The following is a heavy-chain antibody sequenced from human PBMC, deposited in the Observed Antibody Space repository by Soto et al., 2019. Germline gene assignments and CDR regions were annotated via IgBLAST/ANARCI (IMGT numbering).Heavy chain of an antibody. CDR1: GFTFSNYS. D-gene: IGHD1-26*01. Sequence: GGSLRLSCAASGFTFSNYSMNWVRQAPGKGLECVSSISSSSSYIYYADSVKGRFTISRDNAKNSLYLQMNSLRAEDTAVYYCARGGMVVATDFWGQGTLVTVSS. CDR3: ARGGMVVATDF. J-gene: IGHJ4*02. CDR2: ISSSSSYI. V-gene: IGHV3-21*01.